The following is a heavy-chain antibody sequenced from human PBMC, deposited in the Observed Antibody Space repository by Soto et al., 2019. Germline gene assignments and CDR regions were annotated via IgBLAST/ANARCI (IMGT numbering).Heavy chain of an antibody. J-gene: IGHJ4*02. CDR3: ARGNWAFGDYFDY. Sequence: GGSLRLSCVASGFSFGSYAMIWVRQAPGKGLEWVSYIRSSSSVTYYADSVKGRFTISRDNAKNSLYLQMNSLRAEDTAVYYCARGNWAFGDYFDYWGQGTLVTVSS. CDR2: IRSSSSVT. CDR1: GFSFGSYA. V-gene: IGHV3-48*01. D-gene: IGHD3-16*01.